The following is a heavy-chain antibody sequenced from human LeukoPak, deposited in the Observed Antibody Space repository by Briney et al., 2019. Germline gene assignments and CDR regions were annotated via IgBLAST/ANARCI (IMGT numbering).Heavy chain of an antibody. J-gene: IGHJ3*02. V-gene: IGHV4-59*12. Sequence: SETLSLTCTVSGGSISSYYWSWIRQPPGKGLEWIGYIYYSGSTNYNPSLKSRVTISVDTSKNQFSLKLSSVTAADTAVYYCARGMDTAMVKHAFDIWGQGTMVTVSS. D-gene: IGHD5-18*01. CDR3: ARGMDTAMVKHAFDI. CDR2: IYYSGST. CDR1: GGSISSYY.